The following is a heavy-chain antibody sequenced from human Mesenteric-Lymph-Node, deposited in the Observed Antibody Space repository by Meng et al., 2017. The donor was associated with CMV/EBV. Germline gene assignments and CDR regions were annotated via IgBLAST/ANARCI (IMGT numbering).Heavy chain of an antibody. CDR1: GYSFSTYW. CDR3: ARPIAGRYFDY. Sequence: GESLKISCKASGYSFSTYWIGWVRQMPGKALEWMGIIYPDDSDTTYSPSFRGQVTISADKSIGTAYLQWSSLKATDTAMYYCARPIAGRYFDYWGQGTLVTVSS. D-gene: IGHD6-6*01. J-gene: IGHJ4*02. V-gene: IGHV5-51*01. CDR2: IYPDDSDT.